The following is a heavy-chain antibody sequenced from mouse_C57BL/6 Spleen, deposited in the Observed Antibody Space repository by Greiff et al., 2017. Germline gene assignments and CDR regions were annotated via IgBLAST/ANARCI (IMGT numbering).Heavy chain of an antibody. CDR2: INPYNGGT. CDR3: AGDYYGSSYDY. J-gene: IGHJ2*01. Sequence: VQLQQSGPVLVKPGASVKMSCKASGYTFTDYYMNWVKQSHGKSLEWIGVINPYNGGTSYNQKFKGKATLTVDKSSSTAYMELNSLTSEDSAVYYCAGDYYGSSYDYWGQGTTLTGSS. V-gene: IGHV1-19*01. CDR1: GYTFTDYY. D-gene: IGHD1-1*01.